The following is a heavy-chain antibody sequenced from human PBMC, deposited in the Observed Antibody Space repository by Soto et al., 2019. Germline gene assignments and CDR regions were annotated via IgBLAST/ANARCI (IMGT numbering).Heavy chain of an antibody. CDR3: ARERIFGSGWYVGGYFDY. CDR1: GFTFSGYW. J-gene: IGHJ4*02. CDR2: IKQDGSEK. V-gene: IGHV3-7*01. Sequence: LRLSCAASGFTFSGYWISWVRQAPGKRLEWVANIKQDGSEKYYVDSVKGRFTISRDNAKNSLYLQMNSLRAEDTAVYYCARERIFGSGWYVGGYFDYWGQGTLGTLSS. D-gene: IGHD6-19*01.